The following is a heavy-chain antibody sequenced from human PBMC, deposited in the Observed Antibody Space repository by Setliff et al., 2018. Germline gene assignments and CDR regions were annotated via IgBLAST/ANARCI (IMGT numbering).Heavy chain of an antibody. J-gene: IGHJ4*02. Sequence: SVKVSCKASGGTFSIYTISWVRQAPGQGLEWMGRIIPIFGKANYAQKFQGRVTITADQSTRTAYMELSSLRSEDTAVYYCAIPSSGNFYFDYWGQGTLVTVSS. D-gene: IGHD1-26*01. CDR2: IIPIFGKA. CDR1: GGTFSIYT. V-gene: IGHV1-69*02. CDR3: AIPSSGNFYFDY.